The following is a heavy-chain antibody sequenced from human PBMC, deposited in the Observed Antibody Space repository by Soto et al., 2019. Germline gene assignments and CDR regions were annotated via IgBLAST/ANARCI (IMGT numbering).Heavy chain of an antibody. CDR3: AKDRGIGKTGTTGPYDY. CDR1: GYTFTGYT. J-gene: IGHJ4*02. CDR2: ISAGNGNT. D-gene: IGHD1-7*01. V-gene: IGHV1-3*01. Sequence: ASVKVSCKASGYTFTGYTLHWVRQAPGQSLEWMGWISAGNGNTKYAQRFQGKVTFTSDTSASTAYMELTSLGSEDTAVYYCAKDRGIGKTGTTGPYDYWGQGTLVTVAS.